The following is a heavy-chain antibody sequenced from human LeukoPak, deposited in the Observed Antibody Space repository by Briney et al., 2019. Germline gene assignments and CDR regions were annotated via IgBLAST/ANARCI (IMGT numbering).Heavy chain of an antibody. D-gene: IGHD3-3*01. Sequence: KTSETLSLTCTVSGGSISSGSYYWSWIRQPAGKGLEWIGRIYTSGSTNYNPSLKSRVTISVDTSKNQFSLKLSSVTAADTALYYCARDRNSDFWSGYHGDAFDIWAKGQWSPSLQ. CDR1: GGSISSGSYY. CDR3: ARDRNSDFWSGYHGDAFDI. CDR2: IYTSGST. J-gene: IGHJ3*02. V-gene: IGHV4-61*02.